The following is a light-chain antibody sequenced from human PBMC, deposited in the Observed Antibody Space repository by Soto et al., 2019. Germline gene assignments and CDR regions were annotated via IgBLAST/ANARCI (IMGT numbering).Light chain of an antibody. V-gene: IGKV1-5*01. Sequence: DIQMTQSPPTLSASVGDRVTITCRASQSIRHYLAWYQQMPGKAPTLLIYGASTLQSGVPSRFSRSGCRTEVTLTMNNLQPDDFGTNFCQHDNSYSPAFGEGTNVDI. CDR2: GAS. J-gene: IGKJ1*01. CDR1: QSIRHY. CDR3: QHDNSYSPA.